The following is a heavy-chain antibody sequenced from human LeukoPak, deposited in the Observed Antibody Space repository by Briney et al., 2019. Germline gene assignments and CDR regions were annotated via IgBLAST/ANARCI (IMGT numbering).Heavy chain of an antibody. D-gene: IGHD2-15*01. J-gene: IGHJ1*01. Sequence: PGGSLRLSCAASGFTFSSYEMNWVRQAPGKGLEWVSYISSSGSTIYYADSVKGRFTISRDNAKNSLYLQMNSLRAEDTAVYYCARSSGYCSGGSCPEYFQHWGGGTLVTVSS. CDR2: ISSSGSTI. CDR3: ARSSGYCSGGSCPEYFQH. CDR1: GFTFSSYE. V-gene: IGHV3-48*03.